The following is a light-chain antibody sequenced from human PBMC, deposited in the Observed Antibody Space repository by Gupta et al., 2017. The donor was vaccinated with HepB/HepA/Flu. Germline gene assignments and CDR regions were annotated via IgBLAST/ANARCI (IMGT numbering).Light chain of an antibody. CDR1: QRMSNW. Sequence: DIQMTQSPPALSASIGDRVTITCRASQRMSNWLAWYQQKPGKVPKLPISKASSLESGVPSRFSGSGSGTEFTLTISSLQPDDFATYYCQQYNSYPWTFGQGTKVEIK. CDR3: QQYNSYPWT. CDR2: KAS. V-gene: IGKV1-5*03. J-gene: IGKJ1*01.